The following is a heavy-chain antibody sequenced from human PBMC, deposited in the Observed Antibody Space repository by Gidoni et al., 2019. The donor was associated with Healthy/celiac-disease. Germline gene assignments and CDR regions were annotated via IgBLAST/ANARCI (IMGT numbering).Heavy chain of an antibody. D-gene: IGHD5-18*01. J-gene: IGHJ5*02. Sequence: QITLKESGPTLVNTTQPLTLTCTVSGFSISTSGVGVGWISQPPGKALEWLALIYWDDDKRYSPSLKSRLTITKDTSKNQVVLTMTNMDPVDTATYYCAHLSLYSYGLMLNWFDPWGQGPLVTVSS. CDR3: AHLSLYSYGLMLNWFDP. V-gene: IGHV2-5*02. CDR2: IYWDDDK. CDR1: GFSISTSGVG.